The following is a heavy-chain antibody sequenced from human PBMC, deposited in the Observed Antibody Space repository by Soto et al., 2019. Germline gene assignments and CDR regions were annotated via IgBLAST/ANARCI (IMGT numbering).Heavy chain of an antibody. CDR1: GGSISSYY. V-gene: IGHV4-59*01. J-gene: IGHJ4*02. CDR3: ASGGGVYSSGWYYFDY. D-gene: IGHD6-19*01. Sequence: TLSLTCTVSGGSISSYYWSWIRQPPGKGLEWIGYIYYSGSTNYNPSLKSRVTISVDTSKNQFSLKLSSVTAADTAVYYCASGGGVYSSGWYYFDYWGQGTLVTV. CDR2: IYYSGST.